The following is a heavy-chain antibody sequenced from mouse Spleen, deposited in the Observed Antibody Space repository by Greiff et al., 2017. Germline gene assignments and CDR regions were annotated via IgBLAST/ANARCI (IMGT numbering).Heavy chain of an antibody. Sequence: VQLQQSGAELVRPGSSVKLSCKASGYTFTSYWMHWVKQRPIQGLEWIGNIDPSDSETHYNQKFKDKATLTVDKSSSTAYMQLSSLTSEDSAVYYCARNDGNYWYFDVWGAGTTVTVSS. D-gene: IGHD2-1*01. CDR1: GYTFTSYW. CDR3: ARNDGNYWYFDV. V-gene: IGHV1-52*01. J-gene: IGHJ1*01. CDR2: IDPSDSET.